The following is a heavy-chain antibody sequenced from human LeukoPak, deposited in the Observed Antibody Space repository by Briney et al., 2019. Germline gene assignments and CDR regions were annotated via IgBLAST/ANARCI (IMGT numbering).Heavy chain of an antibody. CDR1: GFTFSSYA. CDR2: ISSNGDST. D-gene: IGHD3-10*01. J-gene: IGHJ4*02. V-gene: IGHV3-64*01. Sequence: GGSLRLSCEASGFTFSSYAMHWVRQAPGKGLEYVSGISSNGDSTYHINSVRGRFTISRDNSKNTLYLQMSSPRPEDTAVYYCAKDWGSGFASGSSYLDYWGQGTLVIVSS. CDR3: AKDWGSGFASGSSYLDY.